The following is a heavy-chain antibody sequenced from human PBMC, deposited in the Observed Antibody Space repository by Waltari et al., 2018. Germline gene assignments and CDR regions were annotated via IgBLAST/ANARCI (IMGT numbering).Heavy chain of an antibody. D-gene: IGHD6-25*01. CDR3: AEEGNTTAGLFDS. J-gene: IGHJ4*02. CDR1: GHSVNNAFY. Sequence: QVQLRESGPGLVRSSETLSLTCTGSGHSVNNAFYWAWIRQSPGGGLEWIASIYHTGSSHYNSSLKSRVSISTDMSTKQFFLTLTHLTAADTAVYYCAEEGNTTAGLFDSWGQGTLVTVSS. V-gene: IGHV4-38-2*02. CDR2: IYHTGSS.